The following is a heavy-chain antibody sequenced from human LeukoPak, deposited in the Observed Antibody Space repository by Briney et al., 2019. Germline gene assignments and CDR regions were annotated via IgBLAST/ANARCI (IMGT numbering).Heavy chain of an antibody. CDR3: ARGSGITGKRLDY. CDR1: GGSFSGYY. Sequence: PSETLSLTCAVYGGSFSGYYWSWIRQPPGKGLEWIGEINHSGSTNYNPSLKSRVTISVDTSENQFSLKLSSVTAADTAVYYCARGSGITGKRLDYWGQGTLVTVSS. J-gene: IGHJ4*02. D-gene: IGHD1-20*01. V-gene: IGHV4-34*01. CDR2: INHSGST.